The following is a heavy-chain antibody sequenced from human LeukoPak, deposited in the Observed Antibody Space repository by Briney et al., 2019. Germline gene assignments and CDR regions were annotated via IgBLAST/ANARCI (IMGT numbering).Heavy chain of an antibody. J-gene: IGHJ3*02. D-gene: IGHD2-8*02. Sequence: MTSETLSLTCAVSGGSISSSNWWSWVRQPPGKGLEWIGEIYHSGSTNYNPSLKSRVTISVDKSKNQFSLKLSSVTAADTAVYYCARDLPGGMIRHDAFDIWGQGTMVTVSS. V-gene: IGHV4-4*02. CDR3: ARDLPGGMIRHDAFDI. CDR1: GGSISSSNW. CDR2: IYHSGST.